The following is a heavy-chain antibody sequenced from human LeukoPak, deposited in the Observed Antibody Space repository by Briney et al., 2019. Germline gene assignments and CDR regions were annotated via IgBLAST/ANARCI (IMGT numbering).Heavy chain of an antibody. Sequence: PGGSLRLSCAASGFTFNNYLMSWVRQAPGKGLEWVSVLFTGGGRTLYADSVKGWFTISGDTSRTTLYLQMNGLRAEDTAVYYCAKECDYSPGHKFDLWGQGTLVTVSS. CDR3: AKECDYSPGHKFDL. CDR2: LFTGGGRT. CDR1: GFTFNNYL. J-gene: IGHJ4*02. V-gene: IGHV3-23*01. D-gene: IGHD3-10*01.